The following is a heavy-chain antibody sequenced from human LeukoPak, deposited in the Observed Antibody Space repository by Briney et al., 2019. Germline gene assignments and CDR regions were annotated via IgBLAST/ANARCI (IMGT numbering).Heavy chain of an antibody. CDR1: GGTFSSYA. D-gene: IGHD3-22*01. Sequence: ASVKVSCKASGGTFSSYAISWVRQAPGQGLEWMGWINPNSGGTNYAQKFQGRVTMTRDTSISTAYMELSRLRSDDTAVYYCARTLRDYYDSSGYYDAFDIWGQGTMVTVSS. J-gene: IGHJ3*02. CDR3: ARTLRDYYDSSGYYDAFDI. CDR2: INPNSGGT. V-gene: IGHV1-2*02.